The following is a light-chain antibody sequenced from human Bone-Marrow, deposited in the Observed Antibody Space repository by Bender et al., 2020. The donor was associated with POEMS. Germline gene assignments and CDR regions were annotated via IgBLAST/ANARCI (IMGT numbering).Light chain of an antibody. V-gene: IGLV1-36*01. CDR2: YDD. Sequence: QSVVTQPPSLSEAPRQRVTISCSGSSSNIGNHGVNWYQQLPGEAPKLLIYYDDLLTPGVSDRFSAAKSGTSASLAISELQSEDEALYYCAAWDDSLSGPVFGGGTKLTVL. CDR1: SSNIGNHG. CDR3: AAWDDSLSGPV. J-gene: IGLJ2*01.